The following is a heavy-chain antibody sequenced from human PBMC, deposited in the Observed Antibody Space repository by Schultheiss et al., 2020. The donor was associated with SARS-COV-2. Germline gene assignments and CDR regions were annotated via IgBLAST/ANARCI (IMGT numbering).Heavy chain of an antibody. V-gene: IGHV1-58*01. CDR2: IVVGTGHT. CDR3: AATVESSSGYYGMDV. Sequence: SVKVSCKASGFTFSTSAVQWVRQSRGQRLEWIGWIVVGTGHTNYAQKFQERITITRDMSTTTAYMGLSSLGSEDTAVYYCAATVESSSGYYGMDVWGQGTTVTVYS. D-gene: IGHD6-6*01. J-gene: IGHJ6*02. CDR1: GFTFSTSA.